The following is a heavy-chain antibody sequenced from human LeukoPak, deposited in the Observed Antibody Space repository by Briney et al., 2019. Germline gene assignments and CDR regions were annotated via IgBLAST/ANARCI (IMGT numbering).Heavy chain of an antibody. Sequence: GGSLRLSCAASGFTFSSYWMSWVRQAPGKGLEWVANIKQDGTEKYYVDSVKGRFTISRDNAKNSLYLQMNSLRAEDTAVYYCAELGITMIGGVWGKGTTVTISS. CDR1: GFTFSSYW. CDR3: AELGITMIGGV. V-gene: IGHV3-7*01. J-gene: IGHJ6*04. D-gene: IGHD3-10*02. CDR2: IKQDGTEK.